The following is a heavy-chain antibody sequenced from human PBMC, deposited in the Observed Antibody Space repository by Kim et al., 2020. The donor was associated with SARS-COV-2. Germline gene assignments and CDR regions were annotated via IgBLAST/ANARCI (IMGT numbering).Heavy chain of an antibody. D-gene: IGHD3-16*01. CDR1: GFTFSGYS. V-gene: IGHV3-48*02. J-gene: IGHJ4*02. CDR3: ARSIGPFDY. CDR2: ITKSSTTI. Sequence: GWSLRLSCAVSGFTFSGYSMNWVRQAPGKGLEWVSYITKSSTTIYYADSVKGRFTISRDDAKNSLYLQMNSLRDEDTAVYYCARSIGPFDYWGQGTLVTVSS.